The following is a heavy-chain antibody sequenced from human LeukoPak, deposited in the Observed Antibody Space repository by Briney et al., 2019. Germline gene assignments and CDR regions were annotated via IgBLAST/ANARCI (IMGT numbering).Heavy chain of an antibody. D-gene: IGHD4-23*01. CDR1: GYTFTGYY. V-gene: IGHV1-2*06. Sequence: ASVKVSCKASGYTFTGYYMHWVRQAPGQGLEWMGRINPNSGGTNYAQNFQGRVTMTRDTSISTAYMELRSLRSDDTAVYYCARVRTVADPQIGLVYWGQGTLVTVSS. J-gene: IGHJ4*02. CDR3: ARVRTVADPQIGLVY. CDR2: INPNSGGT.